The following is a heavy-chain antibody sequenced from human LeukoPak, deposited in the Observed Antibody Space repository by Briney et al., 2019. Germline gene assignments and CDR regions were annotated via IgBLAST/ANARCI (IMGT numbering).Heavy chain of an antibody. CDR2: INSDGSST. Sequence: GGSLRLSCAASGFTFDDYAMHWVRQAPGKGLVWVSRINSDGSSTSYADSVKGRFTISRDNAKNTLYLQMNSLRAEDTAVYYCARDHRGSGSRYYYYYMDVWGKGTTVTISS. CDR3: ARDHRGSGSRYYYYYMDV. CDR1: GFTFDDYA. D-gene: IGHD3-10*01. V-gene: IGHV3-74*01. J-gene: IGHJ6*03.